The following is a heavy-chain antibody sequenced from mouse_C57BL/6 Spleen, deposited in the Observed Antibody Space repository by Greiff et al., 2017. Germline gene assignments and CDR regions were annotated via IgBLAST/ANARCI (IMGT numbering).Heavy chain of an antibody. CDR3: ARLRIFSSPAMDY. Sequence: VQLQQPGTELVKPGASVKLSCKASGYTFTSYWMHWVKQRPGQGLEWIGNINPSNGGTNYNEKFKSKATLTVDKSSSTAYLQLSSLTSEDSAVYYCARLRIFSSPAMDYWGQGTSVTVSS. CDR1: GYTFTSYW. V-gene: IGHV1-53*01. D-gene: IGHD1-1*01. J-gene: IGHJ4*01. CDR2: INPSNGGT.